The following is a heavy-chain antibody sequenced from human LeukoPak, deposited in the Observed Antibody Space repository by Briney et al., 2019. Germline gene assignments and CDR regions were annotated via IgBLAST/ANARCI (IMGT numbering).Heavy chain of an antibody. Sequence: SETLSLTCSVSGGSISSYYWSWIRQPPGKGREWIGYMYYTGSTNYNPSLERRVTISVDTSKKQLSLKLSSVTAADTAVYYCARDRRESTKPNDAFDIWGQGTMVTVSS. J-gene: IGHJ3*02. D-gene: IGHD1-1*01. CDR1: GGSISSYY. CDR2: MYYTGST. CDR3: ARDRRESTKPNDAFDI. V-gene: IGHV4-59*01.